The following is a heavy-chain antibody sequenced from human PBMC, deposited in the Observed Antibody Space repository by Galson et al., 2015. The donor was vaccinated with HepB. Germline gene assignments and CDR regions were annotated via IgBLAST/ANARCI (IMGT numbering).Heavy chain of an antibody. J-gene: IGHJ4*02. CDR2: IGQQSKII. CDR1: GFAFSDYN. CDR3: ARDGQKWLASQQWFCDS. D-gene: IGHD6-19*01. V-gene: IGHV3-21*06. Sequence: SLRLSCAASGFAFSDYNMNWVRQAPGKGREWVSSIGQQSKIIHYADSVKGRFTISRDNARNSLYLEMNNVRDADTAVYFCARDGQKWLASQQWFCDSWAQGTLVTVSS.